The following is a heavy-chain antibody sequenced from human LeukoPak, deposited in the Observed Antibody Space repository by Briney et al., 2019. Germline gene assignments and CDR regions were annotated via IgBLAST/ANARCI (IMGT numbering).Heavy chain of an antibody. CDR3: ASAPWTGGDY. CDR1: GGSFSGYY. V-gene: IGHV4-34*01. CDR2: INHSGST. Sequence: SETPSLTCAVYGGSFSGYYWSWIRQPPGKGLEWIGEINHSGSTNYNPSLKSRVTISVDTSKNQFSLKLSSVTAADTAVYYCASAPWTGGDYWGQGTLVTVSS. J-gene: IGHJ4*02. D-gene: IGHD1-1*01.